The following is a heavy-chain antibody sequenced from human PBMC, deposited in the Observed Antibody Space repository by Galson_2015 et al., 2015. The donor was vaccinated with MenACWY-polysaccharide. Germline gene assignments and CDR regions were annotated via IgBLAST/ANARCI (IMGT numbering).Heavy chain of an antibody. D-gene: IGHD3-10*01. CDR1: GASISNYY. CDR3: ARVRGVQLPRYSMDV. CDR2: VYASGST. Sequence: LSLTCTVSGASISNYYWTWIRQPAGKGLEWIGRVYASGSTNSNPSLKSRLTMSVDTSKNQFSLGLSSVTAADTAIYYCARVRGVQLPRYSMDVWGQGTTVTVSS. V-gene: IGHV4-4*07. J-gene: IGHJ6*02.